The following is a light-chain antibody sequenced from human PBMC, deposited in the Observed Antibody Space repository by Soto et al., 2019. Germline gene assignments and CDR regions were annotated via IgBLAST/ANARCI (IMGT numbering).Light chain of an antibody. CDR3: AAWDDSLNWEV. CDR2: SNN. Sequence: QAVVTQPPSASGTPGQRVTISCSGSSSNIGSNTVNWYQQLPGTAPKLLIYSNNQRPSGVPDRFSGSKSGTSASLAISGLQSEDEADYYCAAWDDSLNWEVFGGGTQLTVL. CDR1: SSNIGSNT. V-gene: IGLV1-44*01. J-gene: IGLJ7*01.